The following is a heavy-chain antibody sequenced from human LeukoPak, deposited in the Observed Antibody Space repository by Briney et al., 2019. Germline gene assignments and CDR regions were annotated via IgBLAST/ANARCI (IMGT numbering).Heavy chain of an antibody. D-gene: IGHD2-2*01. CDR2: IYTSGST. CDR3: ARQYDSYFYYYLDH. V-gene: IGHV4-4*07. CDR1: GGSISSYY. Sequence: SETLSLTCTVSGGSISSYYWSWIRQPAGKGLEWIGRIYTSGSTNYNPSLKSRVTMSVDTSKNQFSLRLSFVTAADTAVYYCARQYDSYFYYYLDHWGTGTTVTVSS. J-gene: IGHJ6*03.